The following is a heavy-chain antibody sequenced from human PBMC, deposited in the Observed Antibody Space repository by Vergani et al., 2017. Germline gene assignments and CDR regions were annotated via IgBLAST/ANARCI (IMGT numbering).Heavy chain of an antibody. D-gene: IGHD3-22*01. CDR3: ARPPSYYYDSSGGDAFDI. CDR1: GYSFTSYW. Sequence: EVQLVQSGAEVKKPGESLKISCKGSGYSFTSYWIGWVRQMPGKGLEWMGIIYPGDSDTRYSPSFQGQVTFSADKSISTAYLQWSSLKASDTAMYYCARPPSYYYDSSGGDAFDIWGQGTMVTVSS. CDR2: IYPGDSDT. J-gene: IGHJ3*02. V-gene: IGHV5-51*01.